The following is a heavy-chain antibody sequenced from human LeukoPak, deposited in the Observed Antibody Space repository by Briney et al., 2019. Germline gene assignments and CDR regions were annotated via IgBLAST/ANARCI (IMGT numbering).Heavy chain of an antibody. V-gene: IGHV4-38-2*01. CDR1: GYSISSGYY. CDR3: ARNTLKAFDR. J-gene: IGHJ4*02. CDR2: IYHSGNT. D-gene: IGHD5-18*01. Sequence: SETLSLTCAVSGYSISSGYYWGWIRQPPGKGLEWIGGIYHSGNTYYIPSLKSRVTISVDTSKNQFSLKLSSVTAADTAVYYCARNTLKAFDRWGQGTLVTVSS.